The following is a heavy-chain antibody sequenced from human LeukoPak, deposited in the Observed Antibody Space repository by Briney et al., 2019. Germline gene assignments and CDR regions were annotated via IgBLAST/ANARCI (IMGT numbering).Heavy chain of an antibody. J-gene: IGHJ5*02. CDR3: ARNNWFDP. CDR2: ISGGGGST. CDR1: GFTFTSYS. V-gene: IGHV3-23*01. Sequence: PGGSLRLSCAASGFTFTSYSMNWVRQAPGKGLEWVSTISGGGGSTYYADSVKGRFTISRDNSKNTLYLQMNSLRAEDTAVYYCARNNWFDPWGQGTLVTVSS.